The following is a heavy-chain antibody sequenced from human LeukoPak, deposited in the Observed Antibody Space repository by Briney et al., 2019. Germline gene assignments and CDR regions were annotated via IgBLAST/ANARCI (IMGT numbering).Heavy chain of an antibody. CDR3: ASSRRDAFDI. CDR1: DGSFSGYY. J-gene: IGHJ3*02. V-gene: IGHV4-34*01. CDR2: INHSGST. D-gene: IGHD6-13*01. Sequence: SETLSLTCAVYDGSFSGYYWSWIRQPPGKGLEWIGEINHSGSTNYNPPLKRPVTISVDTSKNQFSLKLSSVTAAATAVYYCASSRRDAFDIWGQGTMVTVSS.